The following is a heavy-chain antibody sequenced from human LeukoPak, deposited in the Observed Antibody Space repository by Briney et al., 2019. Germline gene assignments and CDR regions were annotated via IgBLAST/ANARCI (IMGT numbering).Heavy chain of an antibody. CDR2: ISSGGGST. Sequence: PGGSLRLSCAASGFTFSSYAMTWVRQAPGKGLERVSAISSGGGSTYYADSVKGRFTISRDDSKNTLYLQMNSLRADDTAVYYCAKDYYYGSGSYYAFDYWGQGTLVTVSS. D-gene: IGHD3-10*01. CDR3: AKDYYYGSGSYYAFDY. CDR1: GFTFSSYA. J-gene: IGHJ4*02. V-gene: IGHV3-23*01.